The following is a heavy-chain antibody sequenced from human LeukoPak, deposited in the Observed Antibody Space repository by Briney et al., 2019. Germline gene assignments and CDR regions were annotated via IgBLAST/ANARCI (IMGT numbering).Heavy chain of an antibody. CDR2: ISAYNGNT. D-gene: IGHD2-15*01. V-gene: IGHV1-18*01. CDR1: GYTFTSCG. CDR3: ARDRASKFEQLFCSGGSCYSNFFYGMDV. J-gene: IGHJ6*02. Sequence: ASVKVSCKASGYTFTSCGISWVRQAPGQGLEWMGWISAYNGNTNYAQKLQGRVTMTTDTSTSTAYMELRSLRSDDTAVYYCARDRASKFEQLFCSGGSCYSNFFYGMDVWGQGTKVTVSS.